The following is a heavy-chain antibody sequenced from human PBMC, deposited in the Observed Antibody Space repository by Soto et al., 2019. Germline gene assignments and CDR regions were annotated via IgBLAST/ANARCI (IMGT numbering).Heavy chain of an antibody. D-gene: IGHD6-25*01. CDR1: GGSISSYD. Sequence: LSETLSLTCTVSGGSISSYDWSWIRQPPGKGLEWIGYIYDSGSTKYNPSLKSRVTISVDTSKNQFSLKLSSVTAADTAVYYCAREYTSAWHRWFDPWGQGTLVTVSS. CDR2: IYDSGST. J-gene: IGHJ5*02. CDR3: AREYTSAWHRWFDP. V-gene: IGHV4-59*01.